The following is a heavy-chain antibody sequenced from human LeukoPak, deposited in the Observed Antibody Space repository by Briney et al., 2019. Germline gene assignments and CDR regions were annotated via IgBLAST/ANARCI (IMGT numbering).Heavy chain of an antibody. V-gene: IGHV3-30*03. CDR1: GFTFSIYA. Sequence: GGSLRLSCAASGFTFSIYAMSWVRQAPGKGLEWVALISYDGTNEYYADSVKGRFTISRDNSKNTLYLQMNSLRAEDTAVYYCARDRRRGYCSSTSCRTGLDYWGQGTLVTVSS. D-gene: IGHD2-2*01. CDR2: ISYDGTNE. CDR3: ARDRRRGYCSSTSCRTGLDY. J-gene: IGHJ4*02.